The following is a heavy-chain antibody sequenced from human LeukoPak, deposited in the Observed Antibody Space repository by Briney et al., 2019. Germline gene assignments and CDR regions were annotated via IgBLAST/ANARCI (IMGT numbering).Heavy chain of an antibody. CDR3: ARVTVVGATLDY. J-gene: IGHJ4*02. V-gene: IGHV3-48*03. D-gene: IGHD1-26*01. CDR1: GFTFSSYE. Sequence: GGSLRLSCAASGFTFSSYEMHWVRQAPGKGLEWVSYINSGGTTIYYAGSVKGRFTLSRDNAKNSLYLQMNSLRAEDTAVHYCARVTVVGATLDYWGQGTLVTVSS. CDR2: INSGGTTI.